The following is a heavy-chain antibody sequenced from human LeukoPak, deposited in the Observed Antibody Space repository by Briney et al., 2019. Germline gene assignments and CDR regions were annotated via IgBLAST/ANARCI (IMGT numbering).Heavy chain of an antibody. CDR1: GFTFSSYG. D-gene: IGHD3-10*01. CDR2: ISYDGSNT. J-gene: IGHJ4*02. Sequence: PGRSLRLSCAASGFTFSSYGVHWVRQAPGKGLEWVAVISYDGSNTYYADSVKGRFTISRDNSKNMLYLQMNSLRAEDTAVYYCAKPYYYGSRSYMDYWGQGTLVTVSS. V-gene: IGHV3-30*18. CDR3: AKPYYYGSRSYMDY.